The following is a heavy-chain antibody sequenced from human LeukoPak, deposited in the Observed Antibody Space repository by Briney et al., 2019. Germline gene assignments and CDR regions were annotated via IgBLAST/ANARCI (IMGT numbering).Heavy chain of an antibody. D-gene: IGHD2-21*02. CDR3: AKALEVTAIFDY. CDR1: GFTFSDYY. J-gene: IGHJ4*02. V-gene: IGHV3-23*01. CDR2: ISGSGGST. Sequence: TGGSLRLSCAASGFTFSDYYMSWIRQAPGKGLEWVSAISGSGGSTYYADSVKGRFTISRDNSKNTLYLQMKSLRAEDTAVYYCAKALEVTAIFDYWGQGTLVTVSS.